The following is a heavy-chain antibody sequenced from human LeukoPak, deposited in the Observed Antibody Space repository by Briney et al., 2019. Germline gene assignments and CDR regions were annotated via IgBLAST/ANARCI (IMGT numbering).Heavy chain of an antibody. J-gene: IGHJ4*02. CDR3: ARGFGRGRYDSSGYFYYFDY. V-gene: IGHV1-8*02. CDR1: GYSFTSYD. D-gene: IGHD3-22*01. CDR2: TNPNSGNR. Sequence: ASVNVCCNASGYSFTSYDINWVRQAPAQGLAWMGWTNPNSGNRGYAQKFQVRVTMTRDNYISTAYMELSSLRSEDTAVYYCARGFGRGRYDSSGYFYYFDYWGPGTLVTVSS.